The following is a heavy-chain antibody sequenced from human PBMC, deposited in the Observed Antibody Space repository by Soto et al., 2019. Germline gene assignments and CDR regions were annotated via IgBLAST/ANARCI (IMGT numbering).Heavy chain of an antibody. V-gene: IGHV4-39*01. CDR3: ARRPKRGSYSWCFDY. CDR1: GGSISSNGYY. D-gene: IGHD1-26*01. Sequence: QLQLQESGPGLVKPSETLSLTCTVPGGSISSNGYYWGWIRQPPGKGLEWIGSVYYSGSANYNPSLKSRLTMSVDTSKNQFSLKLISVTAADTAVYYCARRPKRGSYSWCFDYWGQGTLVTVSS. CDR2: VYYSGSA. J-gene: IGHJ4*02.